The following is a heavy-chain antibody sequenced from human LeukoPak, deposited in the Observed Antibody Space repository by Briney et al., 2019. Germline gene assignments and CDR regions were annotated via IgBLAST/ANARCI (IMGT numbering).Heavy chain of an antibody. CDR1: GGTFSSYA. V-gene: IGHV1-69*06. Sequence: ASVKVPCKASGGTFSSYAISWVRQAPGQGLEWMGGIIPIFGTANYAQKFQGRVTITADRSTSTAYMELSSLRSEDTAVYYCATPERYYYDSSGLGRELFDYWGQGTLVTVSS. D-gene: IGHD3-22*01. CDR3: ATPERYYYDSSGLGRELFDY. CDR2: IIPIFGTA. J-gene: IGHJ4*02.